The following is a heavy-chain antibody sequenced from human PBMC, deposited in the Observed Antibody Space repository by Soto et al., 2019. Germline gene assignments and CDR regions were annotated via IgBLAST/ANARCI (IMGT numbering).Heavy chain of an antibody. Sequence: PGGSLRLSCAASGFTFSSYSMNWVRQAPGKGLEWVSSINSSSSYIYYADSVKGRFTISRDNAKNSLYLQMNSLRAEDTAVYYCARDGSILYGMDVWGQGTTVTVSS. CDR3: ARDGSILYGMDV. CDR2: INSSSSYI. J-gene: IGHJ6*02. V-gene: IGHV3-21*01. CDR1: GFTFSSYS.